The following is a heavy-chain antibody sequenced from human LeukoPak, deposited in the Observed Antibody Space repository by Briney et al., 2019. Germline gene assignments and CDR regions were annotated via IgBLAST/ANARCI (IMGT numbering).Heavy chain of an antibody. D-gene: IGHD3-10*01. CDR2: IKGDGSEK. J-gene: IGHJ4*02. V-gene: IGHV3-7*01. CDR1: GLTFSSYW. CDR3: ATSRDVSLWFGELY. Sequence: GGSLRLSCAASGLTFSSYWMSWVRQAPGRGLEWVANIKGDGSEKYYVDSVKGRFTISRDNAKNSLYLQMNSLRAEDTAVYYCATSRDVSLWFGELYWGQGTLVTVSS.